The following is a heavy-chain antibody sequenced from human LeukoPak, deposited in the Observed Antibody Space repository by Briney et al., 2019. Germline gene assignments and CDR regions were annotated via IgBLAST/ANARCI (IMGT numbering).Heavy chain of an antibody. V-gene: IGHV4-39*01. D-gene: IGHD3-16*01. Sequence: PSETLSLTCTVSGGSISSSSFYWGWIRQPPGKGLEWIGSIYYSGSTYYNPSLKSRVTISVDTSKNEFSLRLSCVTAADTAVYYCAHFRGGAFDFWGRGTMVTVSS. CDR3: AHFRGGAFDF. CDR2: IYYSGST. CDR1: GGSISSSSFY. J-gene: IGHJ3*01.